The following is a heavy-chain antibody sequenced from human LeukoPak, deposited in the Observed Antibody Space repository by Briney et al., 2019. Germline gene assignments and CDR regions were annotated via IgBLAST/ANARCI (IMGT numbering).Heavy chain of an antibody. J-gene: IGHJ4*02. V-gene: IGHV3-7*03. Sequence: GGSLRLSCAASGFTFSSCWMTWVRQAPGKGLEWVANIKQDGSEKSYVDSVKGRFTISRDNVKKSLYLQMNSLRAEDTAVYFCARGKYYYASGSDPLFDYWGQGTLVTVSS. CDR3: ARGKYYYASGSDPLFDY. D-gene: IGHD3-10*01. CDR2: IKQDGSEK. CDR1: GFTFSSCW.